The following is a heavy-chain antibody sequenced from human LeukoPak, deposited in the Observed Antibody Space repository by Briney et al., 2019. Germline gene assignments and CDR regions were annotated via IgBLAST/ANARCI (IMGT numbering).Heavy chain of an antibody. CDR1: GGSFSGYY. CDR2: INHSGST. D-gene: IGHD3-22*01. CDR3: ARGWDSSGYIEPSHDH. V-gene: IGHV4-34*01. J-gene: IGHJ4*02. Sequence: PSETLSLTCAVYGGSFSGYYWSWIRQPPGKGLEWIGEINHSGSTNYNPSLKSRVTISVDTSKNQFSLKLSSVTAADTAVYYCARGWDSSGYIEPSHDHWGQGTLVTVSS.